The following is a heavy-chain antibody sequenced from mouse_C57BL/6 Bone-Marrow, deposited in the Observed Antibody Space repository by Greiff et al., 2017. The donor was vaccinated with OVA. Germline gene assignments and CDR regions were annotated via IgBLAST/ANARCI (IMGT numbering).Heavy chain of an antibody. CDR2: INPSSGYT. V-gene: IGHV1-7*01. J-gene: IGHJ1*03. D-gene: IGHD1-3*01. CDR1: GYTFTSYW. CDR3: ATDNYVWYVDV. Sequence: VQLQQSGAELAKPGASVKLSCKASGYTFTSYWMHWVKQRPGQGLEWIGYINPSSGYTKYNQKFKDKATLTADKSSSTAYMQLSSLTYEDSAVYYCATDNYVWYVDVWGTGTTVTVSS.